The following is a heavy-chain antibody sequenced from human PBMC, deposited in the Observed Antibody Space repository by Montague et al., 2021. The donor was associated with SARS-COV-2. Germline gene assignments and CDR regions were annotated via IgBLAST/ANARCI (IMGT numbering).Heavy chain of an antibody. CDR1: GGSISSGGYY. Sequence: TLSLTCTVSGGSISSGGYYWSWIRQHPGKGLEWIGYIYNSGSTYYNPSLKSRVTLSVDTSKNQFSLKLSSVTAADTAVYYCARASGKKTIFGVVISYFDYWGQGTLVTVSS. CDR2: IYNSGST. CDR3: ARASGKKTIFGVVISYFDY. V-gene: IGHV4-31*03. D-gene: IGHD3-3*01. J-gene: IGHJ4*02.